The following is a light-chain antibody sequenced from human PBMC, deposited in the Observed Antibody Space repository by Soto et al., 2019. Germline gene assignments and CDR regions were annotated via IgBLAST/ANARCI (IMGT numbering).Light chain of an antibody. CDR2: YAS. CDR3: QQRSNWPPYT. CDR1: QSVSIY. V-gene: IGKV3-11*01. J-gene: IGKJ2*01. Sequence: EIVLTQSPATLSLSPGERATLSCRASQSVSIYLAWYQQNPVQAPSLLIYYASNRATVIPARFSGSGSGTDFTLTISSLEPEDFAVYYCQQRSNWPPYTFGQGTKLEIK.